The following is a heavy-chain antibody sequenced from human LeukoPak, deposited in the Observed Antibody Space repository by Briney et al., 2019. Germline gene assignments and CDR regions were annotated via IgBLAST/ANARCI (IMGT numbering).Heavy chain of an antibody. V-gene: IGHV3-74*03. CDR3: TISASGMRYHAY. J-gene: IGHJ4*02. Sequence: PGGSLRLSCAASGFTLSTYWMYWVRQAPGKGLMCVSRINPDGSATTYADSVKGRFTISKDNAKNTLYLQMNGLTAEDTALYYCTISASGMRYHAYSGQGTLVTVSS. CDR2: INPDGSAT. D-gene: IGHD3-10*01. CDR1: GFTLSTYW.